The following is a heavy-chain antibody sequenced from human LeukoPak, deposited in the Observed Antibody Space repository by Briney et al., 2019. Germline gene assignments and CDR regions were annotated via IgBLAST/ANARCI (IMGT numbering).Heavy chain of an antibody. Sequence: ASVKVSCKASGYTFTSYDINWVRQATGQGLEWMGWMNPNSGNTGYAQKLQGRVTMTTDTSTSTAYMELRSLRSDDTAVYYCAYDNFSHWGQGTLVTVSS. CDR2: MNPNSGNT. J-gene: IGHJ4*02. V-gene: IGHV1-8*01. CDR1: GYTFTSYD. CDR3: AYDNFSH. D-gene: IGHD3-22*01.